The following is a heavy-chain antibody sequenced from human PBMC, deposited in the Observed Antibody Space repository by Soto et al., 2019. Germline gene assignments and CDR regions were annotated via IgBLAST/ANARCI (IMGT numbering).Heavy chain of an antibody. CDR1: GYTFTTYA. Sequence: ASVKVSCKASGYTFTTYAIHWVRQAPGQGLEWMGLINAGSGNTKYSQKFQGRVTITRDTSASTAYMELSSLRSDDTAVYYCVRDRSSDYFYYYGLDVWGQGTSVTVSS. V-gene: IGHV1-3*01. CDR3: VRDRSSDYFYYYGLDV. J-gene: IGHJ6*02. D-gene: IGHD6-6*01. CDR2: INAGSGNT.